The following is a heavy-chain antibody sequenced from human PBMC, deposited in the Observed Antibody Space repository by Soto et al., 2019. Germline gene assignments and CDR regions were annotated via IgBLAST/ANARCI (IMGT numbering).Heavy chain of an antibody. D-gene: IGHD2-15*01. V-gene: IGHV4-31*03. J-gene: IGHJ4*02. CDR1: GGSISSGGYY. CDR2: IYYSGST. CDR3: ARGSVVAATLFDY. Sequence: QVQLQESGPGLVKPSQTLSLTCTVSGGSISSGGYYWSWIRQHPGKGLEWIGYIYYSGSTYYNPCPKSRVTISVDTSKNQFSLKLSSVTAADTAVYYCARGSVVAATLFDYWGQGTLVTVSS.